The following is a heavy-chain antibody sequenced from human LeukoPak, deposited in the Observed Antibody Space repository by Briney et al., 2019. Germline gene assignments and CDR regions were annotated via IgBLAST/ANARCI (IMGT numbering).Heavy chain of an antibody. CDR1: GFTFSSHG. CDR3: ARVTYGSGTYGAFDY. J-gene: IGHJ4*02. D-gene: IGHD3-10*01. V-gene: IGHV3-23*01. Sequence: PGGSLRLSCAASGFTFSSHGMSWVRQAPGKGLEWISTISGSGDNTYYADSVKGRFTISRDNSKNTLYLQMNSVRAEDTAVYYCARVTYGSGTYGAFDYWGQGTLVTVSS. CDR2: ISGSGDNT.